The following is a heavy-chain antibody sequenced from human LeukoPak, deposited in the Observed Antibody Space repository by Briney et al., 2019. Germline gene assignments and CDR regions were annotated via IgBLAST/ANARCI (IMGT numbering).Heavy chain of an antibody. Sequence: PSETLSLTCTVSGGSISSGSYYWSWIRQPAGKGLEWIGRIYTSGSTNYNPSLKSRVTISVDTSKNQFSLKLSSVTAADTAVYYCAREGTAPWDPHFDYWGQGTLVTVSS. V-gene: IGHV4-61*02. CDR3: AREGTAPWDPHFDY. CDR2: IYTSGST. J-gene: IGHJ4*02. D-gene: IGHD1-26*01. CDR1: GGSISSGSYY.